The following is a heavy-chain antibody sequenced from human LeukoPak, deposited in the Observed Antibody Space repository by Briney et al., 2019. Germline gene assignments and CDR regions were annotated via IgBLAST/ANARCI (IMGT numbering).Heavy chain of an antibody. J-gene: IGHJ3*02. Sequence: SQTLSLTCTVSGGSISSGSYYWSWIRQPPGKGLEWIGYIYYSGSTNYNPSLKSRVTISVDTSKNQFSLNLNSVTAAVTAVYYRAGGSIAARNDAFDIGGQGTMGTVS. CDR2: IYYSGST. V-gene: IGHV4-61*01. CDR3: AGGSIAARNDAFDI. D-gene: IGHD6-6*01. CDR1: GGSISSGSYY.